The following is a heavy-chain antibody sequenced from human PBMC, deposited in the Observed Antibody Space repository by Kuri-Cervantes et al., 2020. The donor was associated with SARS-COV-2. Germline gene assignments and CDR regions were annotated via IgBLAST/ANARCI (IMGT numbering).Heavy chain of an antibody. CDR3: ARGEGSRWSY. D-gene: IGHD6-13*01. Sequence: GESLKISCAASGFTFSSYGMHWVRQAPGKGLEWVAVISYDGSNKYYADSVQGRFTISRDNSKNTLYLQMNSLRAEDTAVYYCARGEGSRWSYWGQGTLVTVSS. CDR1: GFTFSSYG. CDR2: ISYDGSNK. J-gene: IGHJ4*02. V-gene: IGHV3-30*19.